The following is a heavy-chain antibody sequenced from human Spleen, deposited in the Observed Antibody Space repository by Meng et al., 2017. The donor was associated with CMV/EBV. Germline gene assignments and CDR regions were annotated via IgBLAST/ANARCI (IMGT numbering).Heavy chain of an antibody. V-gene: IGHV3-30-3*01. Sequence: GGSLRLSCAVSGFAFSSYAMDWVRQAPGKGLEWVAVISYDGSNIYYADSVKGRFTISRDNSKNTVSLQMNSLRTEDTAVYYCASHDFWSGNRDYWGQGALVTVSS. D-gene: IGHD3-3*01. CDR1: GFAFSSYA. CDR2: ISYDGSNI. CDR3: ASHDFWSGNRDY. J-gene: IGHJ4*02.